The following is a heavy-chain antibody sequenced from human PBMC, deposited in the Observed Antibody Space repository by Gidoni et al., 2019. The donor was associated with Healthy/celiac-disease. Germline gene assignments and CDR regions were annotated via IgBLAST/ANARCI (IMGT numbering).Heavy chain of an antibody. Sequence: SSSSTIYYADSVKGRFTISRDNAKNSLYLQMNSLRDEDTAVYYCAREEGGMIGSYQVLDAFDIWGQGTMVTVSS. D-gene: IGHD1-26*01. CDR2: SSSSTI. V-gene: IGHV3-48*02. J-gene: IGHJ3*02. CDR3: AREEGGMIGSYQVLDAFDI.